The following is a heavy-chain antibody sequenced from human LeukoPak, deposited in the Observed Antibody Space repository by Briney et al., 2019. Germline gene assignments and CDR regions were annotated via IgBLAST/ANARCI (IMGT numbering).Heavy chain of an antibody. V-gene: IGHV4-34*01. D-gene: IGHD6-19*01. J-gene: IGHJ4*02. Sequence: PSETLSLTCAVYGGSFSGYYWSWIRQPPGKGLEWIGEINHSGSTNYNPSLKSRVTISVDKSKNQFSLKLSSVTAADTAVYYCAIRSSGSIAVASVDYWGQGTLVTVSS. CDR1: GGSFSGYY. CDR3: AIRSSGSIAVASVDY. CDR2: INHSGST.